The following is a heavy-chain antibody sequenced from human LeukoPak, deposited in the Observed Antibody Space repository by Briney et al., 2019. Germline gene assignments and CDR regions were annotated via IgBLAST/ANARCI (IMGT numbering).Heavy chain of an antibody. CDR2: IIPIFGTA. J-gene: IGHJ4*02. D-gene: IGHD2-8*01. Sequence: SVKVSYKASGGTFSSYAISWVRQAPGQGLEWMGGIIPIFGTANYAQKFQGRVTITADESTSTAYMELSSLRSEDTAVYYCATGYCTNGVCFPPGTNYYFDYWGQGTLVTVSS. V-gene: IGHV1-69*13. CDR1: GGTFSSYA. CDR3: ATGYCTNGVCFPPGTNYYFDY.